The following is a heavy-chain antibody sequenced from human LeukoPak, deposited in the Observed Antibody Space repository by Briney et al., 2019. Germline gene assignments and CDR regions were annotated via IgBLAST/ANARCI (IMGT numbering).Heavy chain of an antibody. CDR1: GFTFSSYA. Sequence: PGGSLRLSCAASGFTFSSYAMSWVRQAPGKGLEWVSYISSSGSTMYYADSVKGRFAISRDNAKNSLYLQMNSLRAEDTAVYYCARGSATVDYWGQGTLVTVSS. J-gene: IGHJ4*02. CDR2: ISSSGSTM. CDR3: ARGSATVDY. V-gene: IGHV3-48*04.